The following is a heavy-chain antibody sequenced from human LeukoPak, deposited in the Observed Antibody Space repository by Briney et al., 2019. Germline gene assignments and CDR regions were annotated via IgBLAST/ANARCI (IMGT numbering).Heavy chain of an antibody. V-gene: IGHV4-38-2*02. CDR2: IYYSGST. D-gene: IGHD2-2*01. CDR1: DYSISSGYY. CDR3: ARETTGYCSSTSCYLVLHYYYYMDV. J-gene: IGHJ6*03. Sequence: SETLSLTCTVSDYSISSGYYWGWIRQPPGKGLEWIGSIYYSGSTYYNPSLKSRVTISVDTSKNQFSLKLSSVTAADTDVYYCARETTGYCSSTSCYLVLHYYYYMDVWGKGTTVTVSS.